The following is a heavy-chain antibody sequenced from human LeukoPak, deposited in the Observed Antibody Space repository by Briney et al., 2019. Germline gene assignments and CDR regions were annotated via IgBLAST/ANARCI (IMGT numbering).Heavy chain of an antibody. CDR3: ARGSETPYYYYMDV. CDR2: IYHSGST. V-gene: IGHV4-4*02. Sequence: SETLSLTCDVSGDSISSDHWWSWVRQPPGKGLEWIGEIYHSGSTNYNPSLKSRVTISVDKSKNQFSLKLSSVTAADTAVYYCARGSETPYYYYMDVWGKGTTVTVSS. CDR1: GDSISSDHW. J-gene: IGHJ6*03.